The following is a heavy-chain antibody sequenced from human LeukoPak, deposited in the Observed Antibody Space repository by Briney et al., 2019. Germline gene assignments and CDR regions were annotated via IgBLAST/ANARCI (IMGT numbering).Heavy chain of an antibody. V-gene: IGHV4-30-2*01. D-gene: IGHD1-26*01. CDR3: ARFSQWELYYFAY. CDR1: GGSISRGGYS. Sequence: SVTLSLTCAVSGGSISRGGYSWSWIRQPPGKGLEWIGYIYHSGSTYHRPSLKRRLPISVDRYKNQFSLKLSSVTPADTAVYYSARFSQWELYYFAYWGQGTLVTVSS. CDR2: IYHSGST. J-gene: IGHJ4*02.